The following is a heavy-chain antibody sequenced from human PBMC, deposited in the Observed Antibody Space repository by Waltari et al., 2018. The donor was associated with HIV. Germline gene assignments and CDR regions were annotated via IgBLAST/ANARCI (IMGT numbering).Heavy chain of an antibody. CDR3: AILSSSGYYRD. CDR1: RFSVSDFD. J-gene: IGHJ4*02. Sequence: EVQLVESGGGLVQPGGSLKLPCAASRFSVSDFDMNWVRQAPGRGLEWVSYISRTSNAMYYADSVKGRFAISRDNAKNSLYLLMNSLRHDDSAVYYCAILSSSGYYRDWGQGTRVTVSS. V-gene: IGHV3-48*02. CDR2: ISRTSNAM. D-gene: IGHD5-12*01.